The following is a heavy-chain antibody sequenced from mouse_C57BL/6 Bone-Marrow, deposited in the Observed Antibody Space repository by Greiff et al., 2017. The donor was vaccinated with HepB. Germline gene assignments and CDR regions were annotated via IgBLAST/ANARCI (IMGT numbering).Heavy chain of an antibody. D-gene: IGHD2-3*01. Sequence: ESGPGLVKPSQSLSLTCSVTGYSITSGYYWNWIRQFPGNKLEWMGYISYDGSNNYNPSLKNRISITRDTSKNQLFLKLNSVTTEDTATYYCAREGVYDGYLYYFDYWGQGTTLTVSS. CDR3: AREGVYDGYLYYFDY. CDR2: ISYDGSN. J-gene: IGHJ2*01. CDR1: GYSITSGYY. V-gene: IGHV3-6*01.